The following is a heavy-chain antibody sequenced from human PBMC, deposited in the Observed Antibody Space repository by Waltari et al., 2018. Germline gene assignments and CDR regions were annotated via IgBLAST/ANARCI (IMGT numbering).Heavy chain of an antibody. CDR3: ARDTSSGWYAGSWFDP. Sequence: EVQLVESGGGLVQPGGSLRLSCAASGFTFSSYWMSWVRQAPGKGLEWVANIKQDGSEKYYVDSVKGRFTISRDNAKNSLYLQMNSLRAEDTAVYYCARDTSSGWYAGSWFDPWGQGTLVTVSS. J-gene: IGHJ5*02. V-gene: IGHV3-7*01. D-gene: IGHD6-19*01. CDR2: IKQDGSEK. CDR1: GFTFSSYW.